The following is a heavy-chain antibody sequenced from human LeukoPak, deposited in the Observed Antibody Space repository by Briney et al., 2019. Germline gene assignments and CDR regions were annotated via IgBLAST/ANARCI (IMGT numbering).Heavy chain of an antibody. J-gene: IGHJ4*02. CDR3: SRCALWGRDYYPAYFDY. D-gene: IGHD2-21*02. CDR2: IYHSGAT. Sequence: PSETLSLTCAVSGYSINSVYYWGWVRPSPGKGLEWIGNIYHSGATAYNPSLKRRVTMPVDTSRDQFSLTLTSVTAADPALYYFSRCALWGRDYYPAYFDYWGQGALVTVSS. CDR1: GYSINSVYY. V-gene: IGHV4-38-2*01.